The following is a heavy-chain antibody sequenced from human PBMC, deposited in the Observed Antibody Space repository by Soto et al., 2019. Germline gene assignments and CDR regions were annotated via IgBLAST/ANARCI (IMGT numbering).Heavy chain of an antibody. V-gene: IGHV5-51*01. CDR2: IYPGDSDT. CDR1: GHKFTDYW. D-gene: IGHD5-12*01. CDR3: ASQLRYTGYDYGYDY. J-gene: IGHJ4*02. Sequence: GESLKISCKESGHKFTDYWIAWVRQKPGQGLEWVGIIYPGDSDTRYGPSFEGLVTISADKSIGTAFLQWNSLRASDTAIYYCASQLRYTGYDYGYDYRGQGTLVTVSS.